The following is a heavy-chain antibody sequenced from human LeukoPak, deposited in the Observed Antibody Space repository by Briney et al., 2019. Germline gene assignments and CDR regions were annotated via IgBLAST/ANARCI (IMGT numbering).Heavy chain of an antibody. D-gene: IGHD1-26*01. CDR3: AKAQIGATDFDY. CDR2: IYPGDSDT. Sequence: GESLKISCKGSGYTFSTYWIGWVRQMPGKGLEYMGIIYPGDSDTRYSPSFQGQVTMSVDKSISTAYLQWSSLKASDTAIYYCAKAQIGATDFDYWGQGTLVTVSS. J-gene: IGHJ4*02. V-gene: IGHV5-51*01. CDR1: GYTFSTYW.